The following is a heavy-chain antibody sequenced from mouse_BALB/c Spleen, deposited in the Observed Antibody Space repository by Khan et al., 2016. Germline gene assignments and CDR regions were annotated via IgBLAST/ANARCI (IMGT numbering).Heavy chain of an antibody. Sequence: QVQLQQSGAELMKPGASVKISCKATGNIFSSYCIEWVKQRPGHGLEWIGEILPGSGSTNYNEKFKGKATFTAETSSNTAYMQLSSLTSEDSAVYYCASYGNYAMDYWGQGTSVTVSS. J-gene: IGHJ4*01. D-gene: IGHD2-1*01. CDR1: GNIFSSYC. CDR2: ILPGSGST. CDR3: ASYGNYAMDY. V-gene: IGHV1-9*01.